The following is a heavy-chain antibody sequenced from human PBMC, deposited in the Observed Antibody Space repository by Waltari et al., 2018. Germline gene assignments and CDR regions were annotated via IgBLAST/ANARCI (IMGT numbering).Heavy chain of an antibody. CDR2: INPRGGST. CDR1: GYTFTSYY. V-gene: IGHV1-46*01. CDR3: ARAAATGTTSDYYYGMDV. Sequence: QVQLVQSGAEVKKPGASVKVSCKASGYTFTSYYMHWVRQAPGQGLEWMGIINPRGGSTSYAQKFQGRVTMTRDTSTSTVYMELSSLRSEDTAVYYCARAAATGTTSDYYYGMDVWGQGTTVTVSS. D-gene: IGHD1-1*01. J-gene: IGHJ6*02.